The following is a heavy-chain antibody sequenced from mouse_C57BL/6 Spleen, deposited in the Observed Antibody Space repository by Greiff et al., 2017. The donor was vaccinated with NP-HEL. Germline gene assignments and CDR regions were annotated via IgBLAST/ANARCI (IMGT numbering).Heavy chain of an antibody. CDR2: ITDCGSYP. Sequence: VMLVESGGGLVKPGGSLKLSCAASGFTFRSYSISWFRPTPETSLAWFATITDCGSYPYYPDNVKGRFTISRDNAKNNLYLQMSHLKSEDTAMYYGARGEISLDDWGKGTTRTVSS. J-gene: IGHJ2*01. CDR1: GFTFRSYS. D-gene: IGHD6-2*01. V-gene: IGHV5-4*03. CDR3: ARGEISLDD.